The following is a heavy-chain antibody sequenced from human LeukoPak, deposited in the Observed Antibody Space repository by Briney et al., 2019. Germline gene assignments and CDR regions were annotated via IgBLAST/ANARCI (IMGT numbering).Heavy chain of an antibody. V-gene: IGHV3-21*01. Sequence: GGSLRLSCAASGFTFSSYSMTWVRQAPGKGLEWVSSISSSSSYIYYADSVKGRFTISRDNAKNSLYLQMNSLRAEDTAVYYCAKSERPSTVTTFVWGQGTLVTVSS. CDR3: AKSERPSTVTTFV. CDR1: GFTFSSYS. CDR2: ISSSSSYI. D-gene: IGHD4-17*01. J-gene: IGHJ4*02.